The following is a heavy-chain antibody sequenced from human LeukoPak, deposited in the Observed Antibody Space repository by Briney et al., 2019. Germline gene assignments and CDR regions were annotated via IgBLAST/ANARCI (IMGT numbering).Heavy chain of an antibody. Sequence: GASVKVSCKASGYTFTGYYVHWVRQAPGQGLEWMGWISAYNGNTNYAQKLQGRVTMTTDTSTSTAYMELRSLRSDDTAVYYCARSIQLWAQTDYWGQGTLVTVSS. D-gene: IGHD5-18*01. CDR1: GYTFTGYY. V-gene: IGHV1-18*04. J-gene: IGHJ4*02. CDR2: ISAYNGNT. CDR3: ARSIQLWAQTDY.